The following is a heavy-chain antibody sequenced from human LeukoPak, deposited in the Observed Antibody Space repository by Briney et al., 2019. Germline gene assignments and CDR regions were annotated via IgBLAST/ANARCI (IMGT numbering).Heavy chain of an antibody. CDR3: ARGLGYCSSTSCYEAFYFDY. CDR1: GDSASSNSAA. V-gene: IGHV6-1*01. D-gene: IGHD2-2*01. Sequence: SQTLSLTCAISGDSASSNSAAWNWIRQSPSRGLEWLGRTYYRSKWYNDYAVSVKSRITINPDTSKNQFSLQLNSVTPEDAAVYYCARGLGYCSSTSCYEAFYFDYWGQGTLATVSS. J-gene: IGHJ4*02. CDR2: TYYRSKWYN.